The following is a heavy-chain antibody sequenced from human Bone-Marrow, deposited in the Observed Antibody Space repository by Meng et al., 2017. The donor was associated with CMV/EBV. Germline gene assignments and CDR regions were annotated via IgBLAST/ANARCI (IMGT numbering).Heavy chain of an antibody. J-gene: IGHJ4*02. CDR2: ISYSGPT. CDR3: ARGGRIAASGTPY. Sequence: SETLSLTCSVSGGSIKAYYWTWIRQPPGKGLEWIGYISYSGPTNYNPSLKSRVTMSLDTSKNQFSLKLTSVAAADTAIYFCARGGRIAASGTPYWGQG. V-gene: IGHV4-59*01. CDR1: GGSIKAYY. D-gene: IGHD6-13*01.